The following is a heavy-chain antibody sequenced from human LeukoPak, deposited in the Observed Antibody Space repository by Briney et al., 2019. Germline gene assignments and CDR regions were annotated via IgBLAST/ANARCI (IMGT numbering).Heavy chain of an antibody. CDR2: ISGSGGST. D-gene: IGHD4-17*01. J-gene: IGHJ3*02. Sequence: QPGGSLRLSCAASGFTFSSYAMSWVRQAPGKGLEWVSSISGSGGSTQYADSVQGRFAISRDNSKNTLYLQMNSLRVEDTAMYFCARDPNGDYIGTFDMWGRGTMVSVSS. CDR3: ARDPNGDYIGTFDM. CDR1: GFTFSSYA. V-gene: IGHV3-23*01.